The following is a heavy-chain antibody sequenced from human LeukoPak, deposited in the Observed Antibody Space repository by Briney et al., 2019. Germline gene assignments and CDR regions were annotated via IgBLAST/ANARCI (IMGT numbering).Heavy chain of an antibody. CDR1: GGAISSYY. Sequence: SEPLSLTCTVSGGAISSYYWSWVRQPPGKGLEWIGYVHYSGSTKYNPPLKSRVTISVDTSKNQFSLKLSSVTAADTAMYYCARGRTGSYFGADYWGQGTLVTVPS. D-gene: IGHD1-26*01. V-gene: IGHV4-59*01. CDR3: ARGRTGSYFGADY. J-gene: IGHJ4*02. CDR2: VHYSGST.